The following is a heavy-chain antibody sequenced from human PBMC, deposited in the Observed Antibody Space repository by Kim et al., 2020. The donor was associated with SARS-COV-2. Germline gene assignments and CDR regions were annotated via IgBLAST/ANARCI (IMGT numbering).Heavy chain of an antibody. Sequence: SETLSLTCTVSGGSISSSSYYWGWIRQPPGKGLEWIGSIYYSGSTYYNPSLKSRLTISVDTSKNQFSLKLTSVTAADTAVYYCARHAPYFSGSGSCLLYFDNWGQGTVVTGSS. D-gene: IGHD3-10*01. V-gene: IGHV4-39*01. CDR3: ARHAPYFSGSGSCLLYFDN. CDR2: IYYSGST. CDR1: GGSISSSSYY. J-gene: IGHJ4*02.